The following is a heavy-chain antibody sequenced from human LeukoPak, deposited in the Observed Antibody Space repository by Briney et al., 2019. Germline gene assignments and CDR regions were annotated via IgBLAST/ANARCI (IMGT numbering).Heavy chain of an antibody. CDR1: GYSFTSNW. D-gene: IGHD6-13*01. J-gene: IGHJ4*02. CDR2: IYPGDSDT. V-gene: IGHV5-51*01. CDR3: ARQGIAVRGDFDY. Sequence: GESLEISCKGSGYSFTSNWIGWVRQMPGKGLEWMGIIYPGDSDTRYSPSFQGQVTISADKSISTAYLQWSSLKASDTAMYYCARQGIAVRGDFDYWGQGTLVTVSS.